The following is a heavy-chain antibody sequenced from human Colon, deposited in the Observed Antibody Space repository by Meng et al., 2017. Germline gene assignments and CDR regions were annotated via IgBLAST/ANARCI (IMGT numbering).Heavy chain of an antibody. CDR1: GFDFTHYA. J-gene: IGHJ5*01. V-gene: IGHV3-9*01. D-gene: IGHD2-15*01. CDR2: ITWKSGSI. Sequence: SLKISCAAAGFDFTHYAMHWVRQAPGKGLEWVAGITWKSGSIGYADSVKGRFIISRDNAKNSLYLQMNSLRAEDTALYYCAKDYCSGETCLLRNTWFASWGQGTLVTVSS. CDR3: AKDYCSGETCLLRNTWFAS.